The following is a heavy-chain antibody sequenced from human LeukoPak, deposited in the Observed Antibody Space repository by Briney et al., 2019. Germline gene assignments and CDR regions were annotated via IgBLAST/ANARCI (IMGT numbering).Heavy chain of an antibody. V-gene: IGHV4-59*01. J-gene: IGHJ6*02. Sequence: SETLSLTCTVSGGSISNYYWSWIRQPPGKGLEWIGYIYYRGSTNYNPSLKSRVTISVDTSKNQFSLKLSSVTAADTAVYYCARVGGDYGMDVWGQGTMVTVSS. CDR3: ARVGGDYGMDV. D-gene: IGHD3-16*01. CDR2: IYYRGST. CDR1: GGSISNYY.